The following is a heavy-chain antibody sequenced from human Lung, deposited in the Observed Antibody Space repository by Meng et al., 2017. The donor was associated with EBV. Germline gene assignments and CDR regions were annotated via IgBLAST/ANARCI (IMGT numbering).Heavy chain of an antibody. CDR3: AKGKPVDY. J-gene: IGHJ4*02. V-gene: IGHV3-30*18. Sequence: QVERVESGGGVVQPGRSLGFSCVASGFAFSDSGMHWVRQAPGKGLEWVAVIFYDGSMKYYGDSVRGRFTISRDNPKNTVYLQMNGLRTEDTALYYCAKGKPVDYWGRGTLVTVSS. D-gene: IGHD4-23*01. CDR2: IFYDGSMK. CDR1: GFAFSDSG.